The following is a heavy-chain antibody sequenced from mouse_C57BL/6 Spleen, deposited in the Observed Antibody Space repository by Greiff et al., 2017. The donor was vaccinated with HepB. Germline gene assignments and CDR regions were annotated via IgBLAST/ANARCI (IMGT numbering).Heavy chain of an antibody. CDR3: ARKDYDKGAWFAY. Sequence: QVHVKQSGAELARPGASVKMSCKASGYTFTSYTIHWVKQRPGQGLEWIGYINPSSGYTKYNQKFKDKATLTADKSSSTAYMQLSSLTSEDSAVYYCARKDYDKGAWFAYWGQGTLVTVSA. J-gene: IGHJ3*01. CDR1: GYTFTSYT. CDR2: INPSSGYT. V-gene: IGHV1-4*01. D-gene: IGHD2-4*01.